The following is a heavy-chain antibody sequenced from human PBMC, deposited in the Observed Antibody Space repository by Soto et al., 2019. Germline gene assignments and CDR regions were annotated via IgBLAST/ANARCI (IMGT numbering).Heavy chain of an antibody. D-gene: IGHD2-2*01. CDR1: GGSISSYY. CDR3: ARWGYCSSTSCYGDAFDI. Sequence: SETLSLTCTVSGGSISSYYWSWIRQPPGKGLEWIGYIYYSGSTNYNPSLKSRVTISVDTSKNQFSLKLSSVTAADTAVYYCARWGYCSSTSCYGDAFDIWGQGTMVT. V-gene: IGHV4-59*01. CDR2: IYYSGST. J-gene: IGHJ3*02.